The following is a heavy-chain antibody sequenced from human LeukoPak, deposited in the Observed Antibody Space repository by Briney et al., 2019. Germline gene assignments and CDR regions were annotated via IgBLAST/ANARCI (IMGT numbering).Heavy chain of an antibody. D-gene: IGHD6-19*01. Sequence: SETLSLTCTVSGGSISSSSYYWGWIRQPPGKGLEWIGSIYYSGSTYYNPSLKSRVTISVDTSKNQFSLKLSSVTAADTAVYYCARDSSGWSYDYWGQGTLVTVSS. J-gene: IGHJ4*02. CDR1: GGSISSSSYY. CDR2: IYYSGST. V-gene: IGHV4-39*07. CDR3: ARDSSGWSYDY.